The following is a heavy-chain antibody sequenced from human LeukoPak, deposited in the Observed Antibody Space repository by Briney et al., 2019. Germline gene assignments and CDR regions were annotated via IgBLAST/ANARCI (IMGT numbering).Heavy chain of an antibody. CDR3: AKDQEEVAAAYYMDV. J-gene: IGHJ6*03. V-gene: IGHV3-33*06. Sequence: GWSVSLSCAACGFIFSSYGMHWVRQVPGKGLEGVGVIWYDGSNKYYADSVKGRFTISRDNSKNTLYLQMNSLRAEDTAVYYCAKDQEEVAAAYYMDVWGKGTTVTVSS. D-gene: IGHD6-13*01. CDR1: GFIFSSYG. CDR2: IWYDGSNK.